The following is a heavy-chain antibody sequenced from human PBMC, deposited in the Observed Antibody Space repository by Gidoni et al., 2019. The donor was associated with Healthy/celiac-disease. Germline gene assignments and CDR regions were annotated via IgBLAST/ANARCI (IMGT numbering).Heavy chain of an antibody. V-gene: IGHV1-58*02. Sequence: QMQLVQSGPEVTKPGTSVKVSFKSSGFTFTSSSMQCVRQDRGKRLVWIGWIGVGSGNTKYEQKLQERVTITRDMSKSTAYMELSRLRSEDTAVYYCAADLGSGSYDPYYYYGMDVWGQGTTVTVSS. D-gene: IGHD1-26*01. CDR3: AADLGSGSYDPYYYYGMDV. CDR2: IGVGSGNT. J-gene: IGHJ6*02. CDR1: GFTFTSSS.